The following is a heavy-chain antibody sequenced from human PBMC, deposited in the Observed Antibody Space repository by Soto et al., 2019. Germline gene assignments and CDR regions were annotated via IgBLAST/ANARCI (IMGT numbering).Heavy chain of an antibody. CDR1: GGSFSGYY. D-gene: IGHD3-10*01. Sequence: SETLSLTCAVYGGSFSGYYWSWIRQPPGKGLEWIGEINHSGSTNYNPSLKSRVTISVDTSKNQFSLKLNAVTAADTAVYYCARGFFSFGSGYYGSGSYNWFDPWGQGTLVTISS. V-gene: IGHV4-34*01. CDR3: ARGFFSFGSGYYGSGSYNWFDP. J-gene: IGHJ5*02. CDR2: INHSGST.